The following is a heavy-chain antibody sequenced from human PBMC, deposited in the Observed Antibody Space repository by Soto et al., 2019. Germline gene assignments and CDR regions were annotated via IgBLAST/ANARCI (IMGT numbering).Heavy chain of an antibody. CDR3: ARGGGNYGLDVFDI. Sequence: QVQLQESGPGLVKPSQTLSLTCTVSGGSISSDGYYWSWIRQHPGKGREWIGYIHYSGSTYYNPSLQSRVTISVDTSKKQFSLKLSSVTAADTAVYYCARGGGNYGLDVFDIWGQGTVVTVSS. V-gene: IGHV4-31*03. D-gene: IGHD4-17*01. J-gene: IGHJ3*02. CDR2: IHYSGST. CDR1: GGSISSDGYY.